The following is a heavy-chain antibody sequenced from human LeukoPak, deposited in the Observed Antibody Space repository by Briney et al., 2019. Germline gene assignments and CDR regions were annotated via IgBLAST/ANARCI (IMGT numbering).Heavy chain of an antibody. J-gene: IGHJ5*02. D-gene: IGHD3-10*01. V-gene: IGHV3-13*01. CDR2: IGTAGDT. CDR3: ARADYYGSGDRWFDP. Sequence: GGSLRLSCAASGFTFSSYDMHWVRQATGKGLEWVSAIGTAGDTCYPGSVKGRFTISRENAKNSLYLQMNSLRAEDTAVYYCARADYYGSGDRWFDPWGQGTLVTVSS. CDR1: GFTFSSYD.